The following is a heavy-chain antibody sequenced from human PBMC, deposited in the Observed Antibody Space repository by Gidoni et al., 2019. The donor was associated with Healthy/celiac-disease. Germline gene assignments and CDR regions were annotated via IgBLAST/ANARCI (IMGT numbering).Heavy chain of an antibody. Sequence: EVQLVESGGGLVKPGGSLRLDCAASGFTFSSYSMNWVRQAPGKGLGGVSSISSSSSYIYYADSVKGRFTISRDNAKNSLYLQMNSLRAEDTAVYYCARAYYYDSSGYYYSLGYWGQVTLVTVSS. CDR1: GFTFSSYS. CDR3: ARAYYYDSSGYYYSLGY. V-gene: IGHV3-21*01. D-gene: IGHD3-22*01. CDR2: ISSSSSYI. J-gene: IGHJ4*02.